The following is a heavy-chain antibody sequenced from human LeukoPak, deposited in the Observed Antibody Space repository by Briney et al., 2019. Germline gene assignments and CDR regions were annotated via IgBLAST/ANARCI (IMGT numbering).Heavy chain of an antibody. Sequence: SETLSLTCAVYGGSFSGYYWRGMRQPPGKGREGFGEINHSGRTNYNPSRKSRGTISVDTSKNQFSLKLSSVTAAATAVYYCARWEGGSYYDFDYWGQGTLVTVSS. CDR3: ARWEGGSYYDFDY. CDR2: INHSGRT. V-gene: IGHV4-34*01. D-gene: IGHD1-26*01. CDR1: GGSFSGYY. J-gene: IGHJ4*02.